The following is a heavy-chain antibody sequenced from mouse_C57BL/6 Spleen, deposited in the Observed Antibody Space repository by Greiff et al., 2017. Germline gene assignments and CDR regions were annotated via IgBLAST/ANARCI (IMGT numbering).Heavy chain of an antibody. J-gene: IGHJ4*01. CDR3: ANSTRDAMDY. CDR2: IDPANGDT. CDR1: GYNINNTY. Sequence: VQLQQPVAELVRPGASVKLSCTASGYNINNTYMHWVKQRPEQGLEWIGGIDPANGDTKYAPKFQGKATLTADTSANTAYLQLSSLTSEDTAVYYCANSTRDAMDYWGQGTSVTVSS. D-gene: IGHD3-1*01. V-gene: IGHV14-3*01.